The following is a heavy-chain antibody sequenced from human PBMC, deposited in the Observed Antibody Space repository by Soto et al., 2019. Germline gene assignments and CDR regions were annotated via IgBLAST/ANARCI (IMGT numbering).Heavy chain of an antibody. CDR3: VRGGGGYGNGMIDY. V-gene: IGHV4-59*01. CDR2: ISYIGTT. CDR1: GGSISNYY. J-gene: IGHJ4*02. Sequence: QVQLHESGPGLVKPSETLSLTCTVSGGSISNYYWSWIRQSPGKGLEWIGYISYIGTTNYNPSLKSRVTISVDTSKNQFSLRLKSVTPADTAVYYCVRGGGGYGNGMIDYWGQGTPVTVSS. D-gene: IGHD5-18*01.